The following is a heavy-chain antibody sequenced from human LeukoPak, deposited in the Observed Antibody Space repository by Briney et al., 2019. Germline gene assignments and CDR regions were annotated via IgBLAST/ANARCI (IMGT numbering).Heavy chain of an antibody. J-gene: IGHJ6*02. CDR3: ATAPILRGEGGEHYKYGMDV. CDR1: VGSISSGNW. CDR2: IYHNGTH. V-gene: IGHV4-4*02. Sequence: SGTLSLTCAVSVGSISSGNWWTWVRQSPGKGLEWIGEIYHNGTHNYNPSLKSRVTISADTFKNHFSLKLTSVTAADTAVYYCATAPILRGEGGEHYKYGMDVWGQGTTVIVSS. D-gene: IGHD2-2*02.